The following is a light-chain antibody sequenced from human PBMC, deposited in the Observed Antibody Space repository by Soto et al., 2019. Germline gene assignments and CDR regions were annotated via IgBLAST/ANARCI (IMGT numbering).Light chain of an antibody. Sequence: QSALTQPPSVSAAPGQKVTISCSGSSSNIGNNYVSWYQQLPGTAPKLLTYDNNKRPSGIPDRFSGSKSGTSGTLDITGLQTGDEADYYCATWDYSLTGEVFGGGTKLTVL. V-gene: IGLV1-51*01. J-gene: IGLJ2*01. CDR1: SSNIGNNY. CDR2: DNN. CDR3: ATWDYSLTGEV.